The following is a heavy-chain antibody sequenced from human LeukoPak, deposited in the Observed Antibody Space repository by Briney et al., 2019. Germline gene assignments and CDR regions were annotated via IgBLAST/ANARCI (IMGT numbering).Heavy chain of an antibody. V-gene: IGHV4-34*01. J-gene: IGHJ4*02. CDR2: INHSGST. Sequence: SETLSLTCAVYGGSFSGYYWSWIRQPPGKGLEWIGEINHSGSTNYNPSLKSRVTISVDTSKNQFSLKLSSVTAADTAVYYCARGARHFDYWVQGTLVTVSS. CDR1: GGSFSGYY. CDR3: ARGARHFDY.